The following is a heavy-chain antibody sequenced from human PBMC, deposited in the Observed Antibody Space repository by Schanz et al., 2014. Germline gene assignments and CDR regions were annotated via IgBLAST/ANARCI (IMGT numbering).Heavy chain of an antibody. CDR1: GITFSSHS. CDR3: ARGGPAYYFDD. J-gene: IGHJ4*02. Sequence: EVHLVESGGGLVQPGGSLRLSCAASGITFSSHSFNWVRQAPGKGLEWVSAISASGGTTYYADSVKGRFTISRDNSKNTVHLQMNSLRAEDTAVYYCARGGPAYYFDDWGQGTLVTVSS. CDR2: ISASGGTT. V-gene: IGHV3-23*04.